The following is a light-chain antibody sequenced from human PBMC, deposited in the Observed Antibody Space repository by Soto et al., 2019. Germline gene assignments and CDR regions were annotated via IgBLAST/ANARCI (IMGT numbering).Light chain of an antibody. CDR1: QSLVSSDGNTY. V-gene: IGKV2-30*01. CDR2: KVS. J-gene: IGKJ4*01. Sequence: DVELTQSPLSLPVTLGQPASISCRSSQSLVSSDGNTYLNWFQQRPGQPPRRLIYKVSNRDSGVPDRFRGSGSGTAFTLKISRLEAEDVGVYYCMQGTHWPLTFGGGTKVEIK. CDR3: MQGTHWPLT.